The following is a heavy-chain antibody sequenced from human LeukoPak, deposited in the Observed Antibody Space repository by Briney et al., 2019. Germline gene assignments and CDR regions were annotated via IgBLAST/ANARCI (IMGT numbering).Heavy chain of an antibody. J-gene: IGHJ6*03. D-gene: IGHD4-17*01. CDR1: GFTFSSYG. V-gene: IGHV3-21*01. CDR3: AKGGYGDHYYYYYYMDV. CDR2: ITSGSSHI. Sequence: GRSLRLSCAASGFTFSSYGMHWVRQAPGQGLEWVSSITSGSSHIYYADSVKGRFTISRDNSENTLYLQMNSLRVEDTAVYYCAKGGYGDHYYYYYYMDVWGKGTTVTISS.